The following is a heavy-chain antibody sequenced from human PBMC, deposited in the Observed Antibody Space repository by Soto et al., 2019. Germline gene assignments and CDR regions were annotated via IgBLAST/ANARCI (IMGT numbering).Heavy chain of an antibody. CDR1: GFTFSNYA. V-gene: IGHV3-30*18. CDR2: ISYGASDA. D-gene: IGHD2-21*02. J-gene: IGHJ4*02. CDR3: AKGYCGGDCESRGTAFDS. Sequence: QVHLVESGGGVVQPERSLRLSCAASGFTFSNYAMHWVRQAPGKGLEWVAVISYGASDAYYGDSVKGRFTITRDNSKNTVYLHMNGLRIDDTAVYFCAKGYCGGDCESRGTAFDSWGQGTLVTVSS.